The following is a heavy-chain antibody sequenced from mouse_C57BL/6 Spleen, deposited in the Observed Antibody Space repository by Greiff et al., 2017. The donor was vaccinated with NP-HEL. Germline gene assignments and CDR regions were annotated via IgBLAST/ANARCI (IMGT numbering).Heavy chain of an antibody. CDR3: ARQGYLLFDY. J-gene: IGHJ2*01. D-gene: IGHD5-1*01. CDR2: INPNNGGT. V-gene: IGHV1-26*01. Sequence: VQLQQSGPELVKPGASVKISCKASGYTFTDYYMNWVKQSHGKSLEWIGDINPNNGGTSYNPQFKGKATLTVNKSSSTAYMELRSLTAEDSAVYYCARQGYLLFDYWGQGTTLTVSS. CDR1: GYTFTDYY.